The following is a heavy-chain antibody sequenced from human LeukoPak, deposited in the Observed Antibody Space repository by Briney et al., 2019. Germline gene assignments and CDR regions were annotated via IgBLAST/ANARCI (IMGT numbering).Heavy chain of an antibody. Sequence: SVKVSCKASGGTFSSYAISWVRQAPGQGLEWMGRIIPIFGIANYAQKFQGRVTITADKSTSTAYMELSSLRSEDTAVYYCASSPYYDILTGYYVTWGQGTLVTVSS. CDR1: GGTFSSYA. CDR2: IIPIFGIA. D-gene: IGHD3-9*01. CDR3: ASSPYYDILTGYYVT. J-gene: IGHJ5*02. V-gene: IGHV1-69*04.